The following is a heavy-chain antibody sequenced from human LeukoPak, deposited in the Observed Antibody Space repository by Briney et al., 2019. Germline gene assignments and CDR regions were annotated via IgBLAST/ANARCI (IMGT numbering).Heavy chain of an antibody. J-gene: IGHJ3*02. D-gene: IGHD3-22*01. CDR2: IYSGGST. Sequence: GGSLRLSCAASGFTFNNYPMSWVRQAPGKGLEWVSVIYSGGSTYYADSVKGRFTISRDNSKNTLYLQMNSLRAEDTAVYYCAREGPDYYDSSGYPSRAFDIWGHGTMVTVSS. CDR3: AREGPDYYDSSGYPSRAFDI. V-gene: IGHV3-66*01. CDR1: GFTFNNYP.